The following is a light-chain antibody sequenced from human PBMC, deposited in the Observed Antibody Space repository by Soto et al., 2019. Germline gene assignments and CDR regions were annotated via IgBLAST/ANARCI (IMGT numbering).Light chain of an antibody. CDR1: SSDVGNYNL. J-gene: IGLJ3*02. CDR2: EVS. V-gene: IGLV2-23*02. Sequence: QSALTQPASVSGSPGQSITISCTGTSSDVGNYNLVSWYQQHPGKAPKLMIYEVSKRPSGVSNRFSGSKSGNTASLTISGLQAEDEADYYCCSYAGSSMFGVFGGGTQLTVL. CDR3: CSYAGSSMFGV.